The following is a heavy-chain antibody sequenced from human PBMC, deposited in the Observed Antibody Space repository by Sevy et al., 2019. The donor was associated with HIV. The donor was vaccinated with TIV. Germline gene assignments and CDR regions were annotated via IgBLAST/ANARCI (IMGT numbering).Heavy chain of an antibody. CDR1: GFTFSSSI. V-gene: IGHV3-48*02. D-gene: IGHD4-17*01. CDR3: AISDYGDYVGWFDP. J-gene: IGHJ5*02. Sequence: GGSLRLSCAASGFTFSSSIINWVRQAPGKGLEWVSSISGTGSTIYYADSVKGRFTISRDNAKNSLYLQMHSLRDEDTAVYYCAISDYGDYVGWFDPWGQGTLVTVSS. CDR2: ISGTGSTI.